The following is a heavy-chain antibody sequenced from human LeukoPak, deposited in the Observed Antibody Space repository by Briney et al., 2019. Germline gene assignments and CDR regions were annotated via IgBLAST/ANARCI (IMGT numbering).Heavy chain of an antibody. CDR2: IHASGST. Sequence: NPSETLSLTCTVSGGSISSGSYYWSWIRQPAGKGLEWIGRIHASGSTNYSPSLTSRVTISVDTSKNQFSLKLSSVTAADTAVYYCAREGGVTPPRDAFDIWGQGTMVTVSS. J-gene: IGHJ3*02. D-gene: IGHD2-21*02. V-gene: IGHV4-61*02. CDR1: GGSISSGSYY. CDR3: AREGGVTPPRDAFDI.